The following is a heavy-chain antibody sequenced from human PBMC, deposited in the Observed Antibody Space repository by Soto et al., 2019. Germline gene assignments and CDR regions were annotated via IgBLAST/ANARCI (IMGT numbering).Heavy chain of an antibody. J-gene: IGHJ3*02. CDR2: IYPGDSDT. Sequence: GESLKISCNGSGYSFTSYWIGWVRQMPGKGLEWMGIIYPGDSDTRYSPSFQGQVTISADKSISTAYLQWSSLKASDTAMYYCARIDLWIAARRNDAFDIWGQGTMVTVSS. V-gene: IGHV5-51*01. CDR1: GYSFTSYW. D-gene: IGHD6-6*01. CDR3: ARIDLWIAARRNDAFDI.